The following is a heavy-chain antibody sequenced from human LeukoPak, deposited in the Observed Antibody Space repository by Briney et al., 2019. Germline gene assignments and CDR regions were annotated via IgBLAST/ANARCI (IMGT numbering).Heavy chain of an antibody. D-gene: IGHD1-26*01. CDR1: GFTFSSYA. V-gene: IGHV3-30-3*01. J-gene: IGHJ4*02. CDR2: ISYDGSSK. CDR3: ARDGGSYRSLDY. Sequence: GGSLRLSCAASGFTFSSYAMHWVRQAPGKGLEWVAVISYDGSSKYYADSVKGRFTISRDNSKNTLYLQMNSLRAEDTAVYYCARDGGSYRSLDYWGQGTLVTVSS.